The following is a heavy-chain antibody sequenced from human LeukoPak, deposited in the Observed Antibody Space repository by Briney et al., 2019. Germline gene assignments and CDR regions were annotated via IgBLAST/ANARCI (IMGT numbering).Heavy chain of an antibody. CDR3: GRHARVWALDI. CDR2: ISYSGST. Sequence: PWETLSLTWTVSGCSISSYYGSWIRRPPGKGLEWIGYISYSGSTNYNPSLKSRVTISLDTSKNQFSLKLIAVTAADGPVYYCGRHARVWALDIWGQGTMVTVSS. J-gene: IGHJ3*02. D-gene: IGHD2-21*01. V-gene: IGHV4-59*08. CDR1: GCSISSYY.